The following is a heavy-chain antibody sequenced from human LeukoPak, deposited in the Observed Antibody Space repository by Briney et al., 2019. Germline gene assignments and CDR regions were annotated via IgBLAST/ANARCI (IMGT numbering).Heavy chain of an antibody. CDR1: GFTFSSYW. CDR2: INSDGSST. Sequence: GGSLRLSCAASGFTFSSYWMHWVRQAPGKGLVWVSRINSDGSSTSYADSVKGRFTISRDNAKNTLYLQMNSLRPEDTAVYYCAKGGAATMRDGYNYYYYYMEVWGRGTTVTVSS. CDR3: AKGGAATMRDGYNYYYYYMEV. D-gene: IGHD5-24*01. V-gene: IGHV3-74*01. J-gene: IGHJ6*03.